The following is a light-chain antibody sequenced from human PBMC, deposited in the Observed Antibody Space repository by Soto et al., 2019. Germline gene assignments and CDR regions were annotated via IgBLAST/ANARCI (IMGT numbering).Light chain of an antibody. V-gene: IGKV3-15*01. CDR2: GAS. CDR1: QSVSSY. CDR3: QQYNNWPLT. J-gene: IGKJ4*01. Sequence: EIVMTQSPATLSVSPGERATLYCRASQSVSSYLAWYQQKPGQAPRLLIYGASTRATDIPARFSGSGSGTEFTLTISSLQSEDFALYYCQQYNNWPLTFGGGTKVDIK.